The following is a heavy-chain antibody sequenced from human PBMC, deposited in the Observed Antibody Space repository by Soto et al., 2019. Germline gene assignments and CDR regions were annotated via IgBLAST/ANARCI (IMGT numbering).Heavy chain of an antibody. Sequence: ASVKVSCKTSGFTFTNSAVQWVRQARGQRLEWIGWVIVASGRTNYAREVQERVTISRDTSTSTAYMELSGLRSEDTAVYYCVAEMYSGGGCCSFDFWGQGTMVTVSS. V-gene: IGHV1-58*01. CDR1: GFTFTNSA. D-gene: IGHD2-21*02. CDR3: VAEMYSGGGCCSFDF. J-gene: IGHJ3*01. CDR2: VIVASGRT.